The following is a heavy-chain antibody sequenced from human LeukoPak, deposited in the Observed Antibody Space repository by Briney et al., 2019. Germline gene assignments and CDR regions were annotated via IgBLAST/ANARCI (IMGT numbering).Heavy chain of an antibody. Sequence: GGSLRLSCAVSGCTFDCCGMHWVRQAPGKGLEWVAFIRNVGNAKYYADSVKVRFFISRDNSKDTLALQMKSLRVEDTAGYYCAKDGDWAFDHWGQGTLVSVSS. CDR1: GCTFDCCG. D-gene: IGHD2-21*02. V-gene: IGHV3-30*02. CDR3: AKDGDWAFDH. CDR2: IRNVGNAK. J-gene: IGHJ4*02.